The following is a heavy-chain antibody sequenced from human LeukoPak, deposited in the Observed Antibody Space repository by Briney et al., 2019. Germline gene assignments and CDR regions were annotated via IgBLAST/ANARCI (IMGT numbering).Heavy chain of an antibody. J-gene: IGHJ4*02. CDR3: ARHSRYGYLPAFDY. V-gene: IGHV4-59*08. Sequence: SETLSLTCTVSGGSISTYYWSWIRQPPGKGLEWIGYIYYSGSTNYNPSLKSRVTISVDTSKNQFSLKLSSVTAADTAVYYCARHSRYGYLPAFDYWRQGTLVTVSS. CDR1: GGSISTYY. CDR2: IYYSGST. D-gene: IGHD5-24*01.